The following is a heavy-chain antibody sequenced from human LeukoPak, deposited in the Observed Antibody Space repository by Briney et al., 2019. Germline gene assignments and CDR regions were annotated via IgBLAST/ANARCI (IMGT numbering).Heavy chain of an antibody. D-gene: IGHD6-19*01. V-gene: IGHV1-69*04. CDR2: IIPILGIA. CDR3: AREYSSGWSNFDY. Sequence: SVKVSCKASGGTFSSYAISWVRQAPGQGLEWMGRIIPILGIANYAQKFQGRVTITADKSTSTAYMELSSLRSEDTAVYHCAREYSSGWSNFDYWGQGTLVTVSS. J-gene: IGHJ4*02. CDR1: GGTFSSYA.